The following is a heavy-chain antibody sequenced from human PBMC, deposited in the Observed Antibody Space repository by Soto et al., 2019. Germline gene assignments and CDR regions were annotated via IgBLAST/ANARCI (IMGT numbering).Heavy chain of an antibody. J-gene: IGHJ4*02. Sequence: GGSLRLSCAASGFTFSSYSMNWVRQAPGKGLEWVSYISSSSSTIYYADSVKGRFTISRDNAKNSLYLQMNSLRAEDTAVYYCARDEKRGILDYWGQGTLVTVSS. V-gene: IGHV3-48*01. CDR1: GFTFSSYS. D-gene: IGHD3-16*01. CDR3: ARDEKRGILDY. CDR2: ISSSSSTI.